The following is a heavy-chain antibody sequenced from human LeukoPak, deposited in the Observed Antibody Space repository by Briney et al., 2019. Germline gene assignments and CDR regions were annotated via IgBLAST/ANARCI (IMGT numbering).Heavy chain of an antibody. D-gene: IGHD5-18*01. V-gene: IGHV1-2*02. Sequence: ASVKVSCKASGYTFTGYYMHWVRQAPGQGLEWMGWINPNSGGTNYAQKFQGRVTMTRDTSTSTAYMELSRLRSDDTAVYYCARDRGIQLWERYYYYYMDVWGKGTTVTVSS. CDR1: GYTFTGYY. J-gene: IGHJ6*03. CDR3: ARDRGIQLWERYYYYYMDV. CDR2: INPNSGGT.